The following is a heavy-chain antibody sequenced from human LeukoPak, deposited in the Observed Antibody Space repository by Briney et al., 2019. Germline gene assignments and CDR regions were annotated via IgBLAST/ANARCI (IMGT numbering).Heavy chain of an antibody. J-gene: IGHJ2*01. Sequence: SETLSLTCTVSGGSISSYYWSWIRQPPGKGLEWIGYVFYTGSTNYNPSLKSRVTISVDTSKTQFSLSLSSVTAADTAIYFCARGVVTPRYWYFDLWGRGLLVTVSS. CDR3: ARGVVTPRYWYFDL. D-gene: IGHD2/OR15-2a*01. V-gene: IGHV4-59*12. CDR2: VFYTGST. CDR1: GGSISSYY.